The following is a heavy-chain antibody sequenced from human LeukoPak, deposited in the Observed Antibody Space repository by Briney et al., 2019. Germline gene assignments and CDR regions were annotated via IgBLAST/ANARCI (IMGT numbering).Heavy chain of an antibody. CDR3: AITMVRGFMDV. D-gene: IGHD3-10*01. Sequence: SXXVSCKASGGTFSSYAISWVRQAPGQGLEWMGRIIPIFGTANYAQKFQGRVTITTDESTSTAYMELSSLRSEDTAVYYCAITMVRGFMDVWGKGTTVTVSS. V-gene: IGHV1-69*05. J-gene: IGHJ6*04. CDR2: IIPIFGTA. CDR1: GGTFSSYA.